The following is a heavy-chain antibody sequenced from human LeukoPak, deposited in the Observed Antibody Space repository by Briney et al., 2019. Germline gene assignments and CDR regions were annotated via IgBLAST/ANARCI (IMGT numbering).Heavy chain of an antibody. CDR3: ARDNRVLISSSTNFDY. J-gene: IGHJ4*02. CDR2: ISYDGSDK. CDR1: GFTFSSYS. Sequence: GRSLRLSCAASGFTFSSYSMHWVRQAPGKGLEWVAVISYDGSDKYYAESVKGRFTISRDNSNNTLYLQMSSLRAEDTTLYYCARDNRVLISSSTNFDYWGQGTLVTVSS. V-gene: IGHV3-30*04. D-gene: IGHD6-6*01.